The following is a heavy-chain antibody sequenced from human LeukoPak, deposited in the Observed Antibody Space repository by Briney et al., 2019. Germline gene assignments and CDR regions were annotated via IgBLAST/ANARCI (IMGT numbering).Heavy chain of an antibody. CDR1: EFTFSRYA. J-gene: IGHJ4*02. CDR2: ISGSGAFT. V-gene: IGHV3-23*01. D-gene: IGHD3-22*01. CDR3: AKDPYYNPASYYFDY. Sequence: GGSLRLSCAASEFTFSRYATSWVRQAPGKGLEWVSAISGSGAFTYYADSVKGRFTISRDNSKNTLYLQMNSLRAEDTAIYYCAKDPYYNPASYYFDYWGQGTLVTVSS.